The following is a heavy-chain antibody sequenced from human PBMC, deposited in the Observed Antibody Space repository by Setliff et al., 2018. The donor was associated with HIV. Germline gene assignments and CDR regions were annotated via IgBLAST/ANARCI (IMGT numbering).Heavy chain of an antibody. CDR1: GGSIRRSSYY. CDR2: FSYSEST. J-gene: IGHJ6*02. D-gene: IGHD6-25*01. CDR3: ATQRGLEPGYYYYYGMDV. Sequence: SETLSLTCTVSGGSIRRSSYYWGWLRQPPGKGLEWIGSFSYSESTYYNPPLKSRVTISVDTSKNQFSLRLNSVTAADTAGYYCATQRGLEPGYYYYYGMDVWGQGTTVTVSS. V-gene: IGHV4-39*01.